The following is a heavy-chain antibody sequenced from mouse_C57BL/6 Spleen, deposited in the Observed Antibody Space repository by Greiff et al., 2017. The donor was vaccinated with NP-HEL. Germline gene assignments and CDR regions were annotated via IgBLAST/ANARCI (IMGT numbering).Heavy chain of an antibody. Sequence: DVKLVESGGGLVKPGGSLKLSCAASGFTFSDYGMHWVRQAPEKGLEWVAYISSGSSTIYYADTVKGRFTISRDNAKNTLFLQMTSLRSEDTAMYYCARFLIRGYFDVWGTGTTVTVSS. D-gene: IGHD2-4*01. V-gene: IGHV5-17*01. J-gene: IGHJ1*03. CDR1: GFTFSDYG. CDR2: ISSGSSTI. CDR3: ARFLIRGYFDV.